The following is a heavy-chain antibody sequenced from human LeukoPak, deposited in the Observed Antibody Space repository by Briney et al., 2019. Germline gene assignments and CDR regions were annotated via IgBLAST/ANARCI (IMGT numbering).Heavy chain of an antibody. D-gene: IGHD3-10*01. J-gene: IGHJ6*02. CDR2: IYYSGST. CDR1: GVSISSYY. CDR3: ARSLRGGYYYYGMDV. Sequence: KPSETLSLTCTVSGVSISSYYWSWIRQPPGKGLEWIGYIYYSGSTNYNPSLKSRVTISVDTSKNQFSLKLSSVTAADTAVYYCARSLRGGYYYYGMDVWGQGTTVTVSS. V-gene: IGHV4-59*01.